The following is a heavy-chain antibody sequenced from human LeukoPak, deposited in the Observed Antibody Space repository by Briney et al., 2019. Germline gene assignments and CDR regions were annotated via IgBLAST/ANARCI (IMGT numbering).Heavy chain of an antibody. Sequence: SETLSLTCTVSGGSISSSYYYWGWIRQPPGKGLEWIGSIYYSGSTYYNPSLKSRVTISVDTSKNQFSLKLGSVTAADTAVYYCAPIDYYDSSGYGLDAFDIWGQGTMVTVSS. CDR3: APIDYYDSSGYGLDAFDI. J-gene: IGHJ3*02. CDR2: IYYSGST. D-gene: IGHD3-22*01. V-gene: IGHV4-39*01. CDR1: GGSISSSYYY.